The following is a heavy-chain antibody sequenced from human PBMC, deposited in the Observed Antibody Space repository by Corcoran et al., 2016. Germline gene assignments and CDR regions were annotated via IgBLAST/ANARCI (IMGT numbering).Heavy chain of an antibody. Sequence: QVQLVQSGAEVKKPGSSVKVSCKASGGTFSSYAISWVRQAPGQGLEWMGGIIPIFGTANYAQKFQGRVTITADESTSTAYMELSSLRSEDTAVYYCATKKPNPRMITFGGVIAPFDYWGQGTLVTVSS. D-gene: IGHD3-16*02. J-gene: IGHJ4*02. V-gene: IGHV1-69*01. CDR3: ATKKPNPRMITFGGVIAPFDY. CDR1: GGTFSSYA. CDR2: IIPIFGTA.